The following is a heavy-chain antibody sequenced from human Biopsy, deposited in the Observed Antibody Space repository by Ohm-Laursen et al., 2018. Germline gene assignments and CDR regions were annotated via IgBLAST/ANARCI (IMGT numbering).Heavy chain of an antibody. CDR2: IFYRGSP. Sequence: SDTLSLTCTVSGGSISNNNYYWGWIRQPPGKGLEWVGSIFYRGSPHYKPSFKSRVNISVDTSKNQFSLKQNSVTAADTAVYYCARDYDTSGYYYVSWGKGTLVTVSS. CDR3: ARDYDTSGYYYVS. CDR1: GGSISNNNYY. J-gene: IGHJ5*02. V-gene: IGHV4-39*02. D-gene: IGHD3-22*01.